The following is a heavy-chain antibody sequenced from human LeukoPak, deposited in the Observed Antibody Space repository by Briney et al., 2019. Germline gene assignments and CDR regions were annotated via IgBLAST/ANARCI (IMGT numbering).Heavy chain of an antibody. CDR1: GYTFIRYY. J-gene: IGHJ4*02. Sequence: GASVKVSCKASGYTFIRYYIHWVRQAPGQGLEWMGIVNPSGDSTNYAQKFQGRVTMTRDTSTSTVYMELSSLRSEDTAVYYCARWTTTYLDYWGQGPLVTVSS. CDR3: ARWTTTYLDY. D-gene: IGHD3/OR15-3a*01. CDR2: VNPSGDST. V-gene: IGHV1-46*01.